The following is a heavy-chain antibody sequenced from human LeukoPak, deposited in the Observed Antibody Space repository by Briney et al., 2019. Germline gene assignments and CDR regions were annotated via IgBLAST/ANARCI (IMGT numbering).Heavy chain of an antibody. V-gene: IGHV4-4*07. CDR2: IYTSGST. CDR1: GGSISSYY. D-gene: IGHD2-15*01. J-gene: IGHJ2*01. CDR3: ARAVSRYCSGGSCLNYWYFDL. Sequence: PSETLSLTCTVSGGSISSYYWRWIRPPAGKGLEGIGRIYTSGSTNYTPSLKSRVAMSVDTSKNQFCLKLSSVTAADTAVYYCARAVSRYCSGGSCLNYWYFDLGGRGTLVTVSS.